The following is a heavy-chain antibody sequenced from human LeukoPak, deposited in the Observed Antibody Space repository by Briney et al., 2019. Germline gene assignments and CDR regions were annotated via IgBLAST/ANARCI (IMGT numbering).Heavy chain of an antibody. CDR2: IYHSGST. Sequence: SETLSLTCAVSGGSISSGGYSWSWIRQPPGKGLEWIGYIYHSGSTYYNPSLKSRVTISVDRTKNQFSLKLSSVTAADTAVYYCARQSITGTTRWFDPWGQGTLVTVSS. D-gene: IGHD1-20*01. V-gene: IGHV4-30-2*01. J-gene: IGHJ5*02. CDR1: GGSISSGGYS. CDR3: ARQSITGTTRWFDP.